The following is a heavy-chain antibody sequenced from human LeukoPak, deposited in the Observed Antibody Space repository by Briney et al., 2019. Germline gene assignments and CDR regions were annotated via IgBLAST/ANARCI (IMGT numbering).Heavy chain of an antibody. CDR3: AKRRELYFDY. CDR2: IRYDGSNK. J-gene: IGHJ4*02. CDR1: GFTFSSYG. V-gene: IGHV3-30*02. Sequence: GGSLRLSCAASGFTFSSYGMHWVRQAPGKGLEWVAFIRYDGSNKYYANSVKGRFTISRDNSKNTLYLQMNSLRAEDTAVFYCAKRRELYFDYWGQGTLVTVSS. D-gene: IGHD1-26*01.